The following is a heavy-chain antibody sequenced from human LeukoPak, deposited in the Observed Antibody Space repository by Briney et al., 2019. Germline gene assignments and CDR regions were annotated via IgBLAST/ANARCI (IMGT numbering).Heavy chain of an antibody. CDR1: GGTFSSYA. V-gene: IGHV1-69*05. D-gene: IGHD4-17*01. CDR2: IIPIFGIA. CDR3: AREMVADGDYGAYMDV. J-gene: IGHJ6*03. Sequence: ASVKVSCKASGGTFSSYAISWVRQAPGQGLEWMGRIIPIFGIANYAQKFQGRVTITTDESTSTAYMELSNLRSEDTAVYYCAREMVADGDYGAYMDVWGKGTTVPVSS.